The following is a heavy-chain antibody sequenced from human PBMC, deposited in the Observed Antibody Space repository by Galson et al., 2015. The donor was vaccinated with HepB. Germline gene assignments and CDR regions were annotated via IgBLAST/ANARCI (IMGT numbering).Heavy chain of an antibody. V-gene: IGHV3-23*01. J-gene: IGHJ4*02. Sequence: SLRLSCAASGFTFSSYAMSWVRRAPGKGLEWVSAISGNGGSTYYADSVKGRFTISRDNSKNTLYLQMNSLRAEDTAVYYCAKDKLRQTVGSLDYWGQGTLVTVSS. D-gene: IGHD4-11*01. CDR3: AKDKLRQTVGSLDY. CDR1: GFTFSSYA. CDR2: ISGNGGST.